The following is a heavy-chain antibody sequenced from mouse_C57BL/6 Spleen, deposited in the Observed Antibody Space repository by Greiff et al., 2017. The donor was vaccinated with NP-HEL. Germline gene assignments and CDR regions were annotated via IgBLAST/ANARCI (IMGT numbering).Heavy chain of an antibody. CDR3: ATYDYEWYFDV. V-gene: IGHV1-52*01. CDR2: IDPSDSET. D-gene: IGHD2-4*01. Sequence: VQLQQPGAELVRPGSSVKLSCKASGYTFTSYWMHWVKQRPIQGLEWIGNIDPSDSETHYNQKFKDKATLTVDKSSSTAYMQLSSLTSEDSAVYYCATYDYEWYFDVWGTGTTVTVSS. J-gene: IGHJ1*03. CDR1: GYTFTSYW.